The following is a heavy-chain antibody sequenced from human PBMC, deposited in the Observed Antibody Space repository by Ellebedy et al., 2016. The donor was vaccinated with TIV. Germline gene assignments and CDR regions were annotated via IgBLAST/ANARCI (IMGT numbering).Heavy chain of an antibody. J-gene: IGHJ4*02. CDR1: GFRFNSYG. CDR3: ARVLLLNGSSPPGY. CDR2: IWYDGSNE. Sequence: GESLKISCEASGFRFNSYGMHWVRQAPGKGLELVAAIWYDGSNENYAESVKGRFTISRDNSKNSLYLQMNDLRADDTAVYYCARVLLLNGSSPPGYWGQGTLVIVSS. V-gene: IGHV3-33*01. D-gene: IGHD3-10*01.